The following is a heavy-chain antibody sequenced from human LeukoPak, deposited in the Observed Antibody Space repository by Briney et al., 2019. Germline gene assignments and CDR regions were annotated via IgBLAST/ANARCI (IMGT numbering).Heavy chain of an antibody. CDR3: LTSSFDH. J-gene: IGHJ4*02. CDR2: ISSNSDTI. CDR1: GFTLGDYD. V-gene: IGHV3-9*01. Sequence: GRSLRLSCAASGFTLGDYDIHWVRQAPGKGPEWVSSISSNSDTIAYAEPVKGRFTVSRDNTINSLYLQMDSLRVEDTALYYCLTSSFDHWGQGNLVTVSS.